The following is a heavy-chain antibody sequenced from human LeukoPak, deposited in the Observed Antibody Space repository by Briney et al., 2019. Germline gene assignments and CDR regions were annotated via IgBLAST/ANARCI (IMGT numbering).Heavy chain of an antibody. CDR3: ARLAHGDYSDY. CDR1: GFAFSRYS. D-gene: IGHD4-17*01. Sequence: PGGSLRLSCAASGFAFSRYSMTWVRQAPGKGLESVAYINQNGNELYYVESLKGRFTISRDNAKNSLYLQLNSLRAEDTAVYYCARLAHGDYSDYWGQGTLVTVSS. J-gene: IGHJ4*02. CDR2: INQNGNEL. V-gene: IGHV3-7*01.